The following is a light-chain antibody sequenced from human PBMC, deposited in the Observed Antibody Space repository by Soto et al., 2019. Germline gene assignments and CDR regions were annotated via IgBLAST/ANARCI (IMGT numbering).Light chain of an antibody. J-gene: IGLJ1*01. CDR2: ASD. V-gene: IGLV1-51*01. CDR3: GSWDGSLNTYV. CDR1: SSNIGNDY. Sequence: QSVLTQPPSVSAAPGQKVTISCSGGSSNIGNDYVSWYQQLPGVAPKLLIFASDKRPSGIPDRFSGSQSGASGTLDITGLQTWDEADYYCGSWDGSLNTYVFGTGTKLTVL.